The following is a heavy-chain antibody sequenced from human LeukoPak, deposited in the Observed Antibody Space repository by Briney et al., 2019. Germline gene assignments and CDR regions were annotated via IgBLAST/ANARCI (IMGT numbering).Heavy chain of an antibody. J-gene: IGHJ6*04. Sequence: PGGSLRLSCTASGFTFSTYWMTWVRQVPGKGLEWVANIKEDGSEIYYVDAVKGRFSISRDNAKNSLYLQMNSLRAEDTAVYYCAELGITMIGGVWGKGTTVTISS. CDR2: IKEDGSEI. CDR3: AELGITMIGGV. V-gene: IGHV3-7*01. D-gene: IGHD3-10*02. CDR1: GFTFSTYW.